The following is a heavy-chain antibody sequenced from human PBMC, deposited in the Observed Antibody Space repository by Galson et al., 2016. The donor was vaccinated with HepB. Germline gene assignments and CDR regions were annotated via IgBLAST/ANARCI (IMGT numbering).Heavy chain of an antibody. CDR1: GFSFSTYG. J-gene: IGHJ4*02. CDR3: ARQSMTISGVVSDYFDY. Sequence: SLRLSCAASGFSFSTYGMNWVRQAPGKGLEWVAAIWHDGSNKYYADSVKGRFTISRDNSKNTLYLQMNSLRAEGTAVYYCARQSMTISGVVSDYFDYWGQGTLVPVSS. V-gene: IGHV3-33*01. D-gene: IGHD3-3*01. CDR2: IWHDGSNK.